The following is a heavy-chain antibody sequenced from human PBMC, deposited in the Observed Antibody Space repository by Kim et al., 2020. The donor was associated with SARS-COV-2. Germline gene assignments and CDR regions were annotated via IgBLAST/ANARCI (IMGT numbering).Heavy chain of an antibody. Sequence: SETLSLTCTVSGGSISSGSYYWSWIRQPAGKGLEWIGRIYTSGSTNYNPSLKSRVTISVDTSKNQFSLKLSSVTAADTAVYYCARGPSITMIVVVTGPYFDLWGRGTLVTVSS. J-gene: IGHJ2*01. CDR3: ARGPSITMIVVVTGPYFDL. V-gene: IGHV4-61*02. CDR2: IYTSGST. CDR1: GGSISSGSYY. D-gene: IGHD3-22*01.